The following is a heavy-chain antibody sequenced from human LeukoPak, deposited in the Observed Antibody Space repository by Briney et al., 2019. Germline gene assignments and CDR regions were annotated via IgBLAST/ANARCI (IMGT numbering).Heavy chain of an antibody. J-gene: IGHJ4*02. Sequence: PGRSLRLSCAASGLTFSNYAMNWVRQASGKGLEWVSGITDSGRKTYYADYVKGRFSISRDNSKNTMYLQMSDLRAEDTAVYYCAKITKAATPNYWGQGTLVTVSS. D-gene: IGHD6-25*01. V-gene: IGHV3-23*01. CDR2: ITDSGRKT. CDR1: GLTFSNYA. CDR3: AKITKAATPNY.